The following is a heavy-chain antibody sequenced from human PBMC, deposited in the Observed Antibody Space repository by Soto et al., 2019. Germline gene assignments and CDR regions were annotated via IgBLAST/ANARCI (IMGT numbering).Heavy chain of an antibody. V-gene: IGHV1-18*01. CDR3: ARVERSVGRGRNWFDP. Sequence: ASVKVSCKASGYTFTSYGISWVRQAPGQGLEWMGWISAYNGNTNYAQKLQGRVTMTTDTSTGTAYMELRSLRSDDTAVYYCARVERSVGRGRNWFDPWGQGTLVTVSS. CDR1: GYTFTSYG. J-gene: IGHJ5*02. D-gene: IGHD1-1*01. CDR2: ISAYNGNT.